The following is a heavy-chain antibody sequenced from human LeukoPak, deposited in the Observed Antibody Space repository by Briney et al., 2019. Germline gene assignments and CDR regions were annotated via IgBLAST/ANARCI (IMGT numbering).Heavy chain of an antibody. CDR3: AREKRTGYSSRIDY. CDR1: GVSISSYF. D-gene: IGHD6-13*01. V-gene: IGHV4-59*01. CDR2: IYYSGST. J-gene: IGHJ4*02. Sequence: SETLSLTCAVSGVSISSYFWSWIRQPPGKGLEWIGYIYYSGSTNYNPSLKSRVTISVDTSKNQFSLKLSSVTAADTAVYYCAREKRTGYSSRIDYWGQGTLVTVSS.